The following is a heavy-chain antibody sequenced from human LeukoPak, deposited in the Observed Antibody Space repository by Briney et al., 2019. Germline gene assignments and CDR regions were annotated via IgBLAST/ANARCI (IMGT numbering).Heavy chain of an antibody. V-gene: IGHV6-1*01. D-gene: IGHD4-17*01. Sequence: SQTLSLTCVISGDSVSSNSASWSWVRQSPSRGREWLGRTYYRSKWYNDYAVSVKGRITINPDTSKNQFSLQLNSVTPEDTAVYYCAGGVTTPFDYWGQGTLVTVSS. CDR2: TYYRSKWYN. J-gene: IGHJ4*02. CDR1: GDSVSSNSAS. CDR3: AGGVTTPFDY.